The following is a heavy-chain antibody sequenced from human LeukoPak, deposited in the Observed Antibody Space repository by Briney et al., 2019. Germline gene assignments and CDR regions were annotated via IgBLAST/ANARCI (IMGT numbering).Heavy chain of an antibody. CDR3: AKDRVVGGVTPNWFDP. J-gene: IGHJ5*02. CDR1: GFTFRSYA. V-gene: IGHV3-23*01. Sequence: GPSLRLSCPAAGFTFRSYAMSWARQEPGKGLESLSSIRGSGGSTYYAGSVKGRFTISSDNSKNTLYLQMNRLRAEDTAVYYCAKDRVVGGVTPNWFDPWGQGTLVTVSS. CDR2: IRGSGGST. D-gene: IGHD3-10*01.